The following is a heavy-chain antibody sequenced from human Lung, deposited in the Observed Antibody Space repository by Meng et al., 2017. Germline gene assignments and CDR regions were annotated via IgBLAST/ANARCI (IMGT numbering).Heavy chain of an antibody. CDR3: AREVPYTSGWYPQGH. CDR2: LSPVDGNT. J-gene: IGHJ4*02. V-gene: IGHV1-3*01. D-gene: IGHD6-19*01. CDR1: GYSFTSYA. Sequence: QVQLVQSGAEGKKRGAAVRGGGKASGYSFTSYAMHWVRQAPGQRLEWMGWLSPVDGNTKYSQNFQGRVTITRDTSASTAYMELSSLRPEDTAVYYCAREVPYTSGWYPQGHWGQGTLVTVSS.